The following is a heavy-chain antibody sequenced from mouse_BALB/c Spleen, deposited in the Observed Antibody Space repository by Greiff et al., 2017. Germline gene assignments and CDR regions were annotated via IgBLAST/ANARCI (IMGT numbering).Heavy chain of an antibody. J-gene: IGHJ2*01. CDR2: ISSGSSTI. Sequence: DVMLVESGGGLVQPGGSRKLSCAASGFTFSSFGMHWVRQAPEKGLEWVAYISSGSSTIYYADTVKGRFTISRDNPKNTLFLQMTSLRSEDTAMYYCAREDTMIFFDYWGQGTTLTVSS. CDR3: AREDTMIFFDY. V-gene: IGHV5-17*02. D-gene: IGHD2-4*01. CDR1: GFTFSSFG.